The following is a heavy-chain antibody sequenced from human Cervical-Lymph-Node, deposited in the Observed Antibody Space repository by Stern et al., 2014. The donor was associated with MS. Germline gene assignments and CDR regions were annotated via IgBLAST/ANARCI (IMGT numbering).Heavy chain of an antibody. CDR2: INTNTGNS. CDR1: GYTLSNYP. J-gene: IGHJ4*02. V-gene: IGHV7-4-1*02. Sequence: VQLVQSGSELKEPGASVKVACKASGYTLSNYPMNWVRQAPGQGLERMGWINTNTGNSTYAQGFTGRFVFSLDTSVNTAYLHISSLKAEDTAVYYCARDFVDTAMITRSDYLDSWGQGTLVTVAS. CDR3: ARDFVDTAMITRSDYLDS. D-gene: IGHD5-18*01.